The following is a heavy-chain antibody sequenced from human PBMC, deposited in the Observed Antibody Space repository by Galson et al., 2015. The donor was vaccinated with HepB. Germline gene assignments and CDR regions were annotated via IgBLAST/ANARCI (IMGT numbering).Heavy chain of an antibody. Sequence: PLRLDCAASGFTFTPYWMPWARHVPGQGLEWVARLRSDGKNSGYAASVKGRFTISRENGNNILYLQMNGLRAEDSAMYYCARTLPYDFWSGYPAFDLWGQGTLVTVTS. D-gene: IGHD3-3*01. CDR2: LRSDGKNS. CDR1: GFTFTPYW. J-gene: IGHJ4*02. V-gene: IGHV3-74*01. CDR3: ARTLPYDFWSGYPAFDL.